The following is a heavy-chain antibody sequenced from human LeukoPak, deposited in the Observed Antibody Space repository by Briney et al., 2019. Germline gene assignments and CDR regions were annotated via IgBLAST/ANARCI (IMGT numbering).Heavy chain of an antibody. V-gene: IGHV3-30*02. J-gene: IGHJ5*02. Sequence: GSLKLSCAASGFTFSYHAIHWVRQAPGKGLEWVAFIRYDGSNKYYADSVKGRFTISRDNSKNTLYLQMNSLRAEDTAVYYCAKVEADFWSGYYSWDWFDPWGQGTLVTVSS. D-gene: IGHD3-3*01. CDR1: GFTFSYHA. CDR2: IRYDGSNK. CDR3: AKVEADFWSGYYSWDWFDP.